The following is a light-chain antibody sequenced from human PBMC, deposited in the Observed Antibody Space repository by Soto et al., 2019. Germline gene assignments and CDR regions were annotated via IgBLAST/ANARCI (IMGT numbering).Light chain of an antibody. CDR1: QSIRTY. CDR2: ATS. CDR3: HHTSNLPFT. J-gene: IGKJ4*01. Sequence: DIQMTQSPSSLSASVGDRVTITCRASQSIRTYLNWYQQKQGKAPKLLIYATSTLPSGVPSRFSGSGSGADFTLTISSLQPEYFANYYCHHTSNLPFTFGGGTKVEN. V-gene: IGKV1-39*01.